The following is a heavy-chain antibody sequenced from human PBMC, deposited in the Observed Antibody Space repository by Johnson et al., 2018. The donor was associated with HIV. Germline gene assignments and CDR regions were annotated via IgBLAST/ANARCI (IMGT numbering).Heavy chain of an antibody. CDR1: GFTFSSYA. Sequence: QVQLVESGGGVVQPGRSLRLSCAASGFTFSSYAMHWVRQAPGKGLEWVAVMSYDASNKYYADSVKGRFTISRDNSKNTLFLQMNSLRPEDTAVYYCANRRGIGDGTTGSLDIWGQGTVVTVSS. V-gene: IGHV3-30*04. J-gene: IGHJ3*02. D-gene: IGHD1-1*01. CDR3: ANRRGIGDGTTGSLDI. CDR2: MSYDASNK.